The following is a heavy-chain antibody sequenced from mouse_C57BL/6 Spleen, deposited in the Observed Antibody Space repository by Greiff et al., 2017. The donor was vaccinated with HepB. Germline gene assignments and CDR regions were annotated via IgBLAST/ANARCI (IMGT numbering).Heavy chain of an antibody. CDR2: INYDGSST. CDR1: GFTFSDYY. V-gene: IGHV5-16*01. CDR3: ARGTTRGYFDV. D-gene: IGHD1-1*01. J-gene: IGHJ1*03. Sequence: EVKLVESEGGLVQPGSSMKLSCTASGFTFSDYYMAWVRQVPEKGLEWVANINYDGSSTYYLDSLKSRFIISRDNAKNILYLQMSSLKSEDTATYYCARGTTRGYFDVWGTGTTVTVSS.